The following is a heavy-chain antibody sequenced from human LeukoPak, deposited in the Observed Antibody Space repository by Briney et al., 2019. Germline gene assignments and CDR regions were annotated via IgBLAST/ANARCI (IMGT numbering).Heavy chain of an antibody. V-gene: IGHV3-30-3*01. CDR3: VKDRAQCSGGRCYSGGYFDY. D-gene: IGHD2-15*01. Sequence: GGSLRLSCAASGFAFSTYAMHWVRQAPGKGPEWVAVISYHGSNIYYADSVKGRFTISRDNSKDTLYLQMNGLRAEDTALYYCVKDRAQCSGGRCYSGGYFDYWGQGTLVTVSS. J-gene: IGHJ4*02. CDR1: GFAFSTYA. CDR2: ISYHGSNI.